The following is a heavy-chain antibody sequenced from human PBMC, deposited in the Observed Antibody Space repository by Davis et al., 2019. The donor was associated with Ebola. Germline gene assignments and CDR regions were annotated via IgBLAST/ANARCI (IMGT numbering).Heavy chain of an antibody. D-gene: IGHD3-3*01. CDR2: INHSGST. J-gene: IGHJ4*02. V-gene: IGHV4-34*01. Sequence: PGGSLRLSCAVYAGSFSGYYWSWIRQPPGKGLEWIGEINHSGSTNYNPSLKSRVTISVDTSKNQFSLKLSSVTAADTAVYYCASELTIFGVVIPFGDWGQGTLVTVSS. CDR3: ASELTIFGVVIPFGD. CDR1: AGSFSGYY.